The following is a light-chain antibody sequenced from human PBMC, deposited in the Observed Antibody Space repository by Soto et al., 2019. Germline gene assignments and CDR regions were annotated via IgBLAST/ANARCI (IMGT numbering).Light chain of an antibody. CDR3: QQRNNWPPFT. CDR2: DTS. J-gene: IGKJ3*01. V-gene: IGKV3-11*01. CDR1: QSVSNY. Sequence: EIVLTQSPATLSLSPGERATLSCRASQSVSNYLAWYQQKPGQAPRLLIYDTSNRATGIPARFSGSGSGADFTLTIDSLEPEDFAVYYCQQRNNWPPFTFGPGTKVDIK.